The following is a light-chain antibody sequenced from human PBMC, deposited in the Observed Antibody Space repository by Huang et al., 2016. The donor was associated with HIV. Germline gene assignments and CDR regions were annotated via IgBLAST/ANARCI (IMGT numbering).Light chain of an antibody. Sequence: EIVMTQSTATMSVSPGERATLSCRASQSVINYLDWYQQKPGQAPRLLIYDASTGATGIPASFSGSGSGTEFTLTISSLQSEDSAVYYCQQYNDWPLTFGGGTKVEIK. CDR1: QSVINY. CDR2: DAS. CDR3: QQYNDWPLT. J-gene: IGKJ4*01. V-gene: IGKV3-15*01.